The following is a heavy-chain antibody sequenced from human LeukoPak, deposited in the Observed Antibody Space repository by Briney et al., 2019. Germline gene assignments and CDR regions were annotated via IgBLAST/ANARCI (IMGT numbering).Heavy chain of an antibody. CDR2: INPNSGGT. V-gene: IGHV1-2*02. CDR1: GYTFTGYY. CDR3: ARAMKQQRANDAFDI. J-gene: IGHJ3*02. Sequence: GASVKVSCKASGYTFTGYYMHWVRQAPGQGLEWMGWINPNSGGTNYAQKFQGRVTMTRDTSISTAYMELSRLRSDDTAVYYCARAMKQQRANDAFDIWGQGTMVTVSS. D-gene: IGHD6-13*01.